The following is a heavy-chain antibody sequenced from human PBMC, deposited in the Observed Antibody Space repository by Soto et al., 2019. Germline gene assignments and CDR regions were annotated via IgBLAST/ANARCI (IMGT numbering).Heavy chain of an antibody. Sequence: PGGSLRLSCTASGFTFSTYGMHWVRQAPGKGLEWVAATSPDGTNAYSGLSVKGRFTISRDNSNNTVYLQMNSLRTEDTAVYFCGRYQMATSGYYYYGMDVWGHGTTVTVSS. V-gene: IGHV3-30*03. J-gene: IGHJ6*02. CDR1: GFTFSTYG. CDR2: TSPDGTNA. CDR3: GRYQMATSGYYYYGMDV. D-gene: IGHD3-10*01.